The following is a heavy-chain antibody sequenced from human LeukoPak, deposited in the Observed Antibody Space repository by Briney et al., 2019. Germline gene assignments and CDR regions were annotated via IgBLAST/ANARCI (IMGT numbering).Heavy chain of an antibody. J-gene: IGHJ3*02. D-gene: IGHD2-2*01. CDR1: GYTFNGYY. CDR3: ARSKRGSSTSWGAFDI. V-gene: IGHV1-2*02. Sequence: GASVKVSCKASGYTFNGYYMHWVRQAPGQGLEWMGWINPNSGGINYAQKFQGRVTMTRDTSISTAYMELSRLRSDDTAVYYCARSKRGSSTSWGAFDIWGQGTMVTVSS. CDR2: INPNSGGI.